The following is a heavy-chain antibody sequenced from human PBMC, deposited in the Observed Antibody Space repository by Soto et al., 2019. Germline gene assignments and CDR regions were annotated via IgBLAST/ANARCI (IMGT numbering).Heavy chain of an antibody. V-gene: IGHV4-31*03. CDR2: IFHSGST. CDR3: ARGGIAGHWFDP. CDR1: GDSISNGGFY. D-gene: IGHD2-15*01. J-gene: IGHJ5*02. Sequence: QVQLRESGPGLVKPSQTLSLTCTVSGDSISNGGFYYSWIRQHPGQGLEWVVYIFHSGSTLSNPALRSRVTLSADTSKNQLFLTLTSVTAADTAVYYCARGGIAGHWFDPWGQGTLVTVSA.